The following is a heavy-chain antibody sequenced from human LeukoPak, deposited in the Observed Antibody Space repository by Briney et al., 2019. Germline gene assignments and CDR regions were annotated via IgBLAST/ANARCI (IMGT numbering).Heavy chain of an antibody. D-gene: IGHD3-9*01. CDR3: ARDDYDILTGYYFDY. CDR2: ISSSSSYI. Sequence: GGSLRLSCAASGFTFSSYSMNWVRQAPGKGLEWVSSISSSSSYIYYVDSVEGRFTISRDNAKNSLYLQMNSLRAEDTAVYYCARDDYDILTGYYFDYWGQGTLVTVSS. V-gene: IGHV3-21*01. CDR1: GFTFSSYS. J-gene: IGHJ4*02.